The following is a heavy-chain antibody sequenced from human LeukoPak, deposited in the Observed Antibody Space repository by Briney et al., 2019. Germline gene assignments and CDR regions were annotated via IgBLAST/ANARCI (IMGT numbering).Heavy chain of an antibody. J-gene: IGHJ4*02. D-gene: IGHD3-22*01. Sequence: PGGSLRLSCAASGFTFSSYAMHWVRQAPGKGLEWVAVISYDGSNKYYADSVKGRFTISRDNSKNTLYLQMNSLRAEDTAVYYCAKDHPLYYYDSSGYYYAPFDSWGQGTLVTVAS. CDR1: GFTFSSYA. V-gene: IGHV3-30-3*01. CDR2: ISYDGSNK. CDR3: AKDHPLYYYDSSGYYYAPFDS.